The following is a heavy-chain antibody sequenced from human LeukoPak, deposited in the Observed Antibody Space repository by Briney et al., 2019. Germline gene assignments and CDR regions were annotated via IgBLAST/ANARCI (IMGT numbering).Heavy chain of an antibody. CDR3: ARDGITIFGVVRVFDY. Sequence: SETLSLTCTVSGGSISGYYWSWIRQPPGKGLEWIGNIYYTGSTSYNPSLKSRVTISVDTSKNQFSLKLSSVTAADTAVYYCARDGITIFGVVRVFDYWGQGTLVTVSS. D-gene: IGHD3-3*01. V-gene: IGHV4-59*12. CDR1: GGSISGYY. CDR2: IYYTGST. J-gene: IGHJ4*02.